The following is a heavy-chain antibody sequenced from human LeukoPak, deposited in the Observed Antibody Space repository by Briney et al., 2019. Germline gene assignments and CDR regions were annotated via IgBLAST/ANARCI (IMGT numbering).Heavy chain of an antibody. V-gene: IGHV3-7*01. J-gene: IGHJ4*02. D-gene: IGHD1-1*01. CDR2: IKEDGSEN. CDR3: ARQRYSDY. Sequence: GGSLRLSCAASGFTFRRYWMTWVRQAPGKGLEWVANIKEDGSENSYVESVKGRFTISRDNAKNSLYLQLNSLRAEDTAVYFCARQRYSDYWGQGTLVTVSS. CDR1: GFTFRRYW.